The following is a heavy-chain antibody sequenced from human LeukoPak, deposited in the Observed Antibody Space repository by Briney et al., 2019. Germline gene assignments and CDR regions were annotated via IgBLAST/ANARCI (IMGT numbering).Heavy chain of an antibody. CDR1: GFTFSSYG. Sequence: GGSLRLSCAASGFTFSSYGMHWVRQAPGKGLEWVAFIRYDGSNKYYADSVKGRFAISRDNTKSSLYLQMNSLRAEDTAVYYCARAEYSGSYPLWYWGQGTLVTVSS. J-gene: IGHJ4*02. CDR3: ARAEYSGSYPLWY. D-gene: IGHD1-26*01. V-gene: IGHV3-30*02. CDR2: IRYDGSNK.